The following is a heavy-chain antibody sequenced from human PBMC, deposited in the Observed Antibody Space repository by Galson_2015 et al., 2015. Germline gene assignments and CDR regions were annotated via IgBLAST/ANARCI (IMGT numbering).Heavy chain of an antibody. CDR3: ARDAAGTGGYCDY. V-gene: IGHV3-30-3*01. D-gene: IGHD6-19*01. J-gene: IGHJ4*02. CDR1: GFTVSSYA. CDR2: ISYDGSNK. Sequence: SLRLSCAASGFTVSSYAMHWVRQAPGKGLEWVAVISYDGSNKYYADSVKGRFTISRDNSKNTLYLQMNSLRAEDTAVYYCARDAAGTGGYCDYWGQGTLVTVSS.